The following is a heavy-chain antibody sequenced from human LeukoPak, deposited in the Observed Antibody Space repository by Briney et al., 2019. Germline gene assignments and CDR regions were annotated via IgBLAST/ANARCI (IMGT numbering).Heavy chain of an antibody. CDR1: GGSISSSSYY. CDR3: AKSYYDILTGSNWFDP. CDR2: ISGSGGST. J-gene: IGHJ5*02. Sequence: PSETLSLTCTVSGGSISSSSYYWGWIRQPPGKGLEWVSAISGSGGSTYYADSVKGRFTISRDNSKNTLYLQMNSLRAEDTAVYYCAKSYYDILTGSNWFDPWGQGTLVTVSS. V-gene: IGHV3-23*01. D-gene: IGHD3-9*01.